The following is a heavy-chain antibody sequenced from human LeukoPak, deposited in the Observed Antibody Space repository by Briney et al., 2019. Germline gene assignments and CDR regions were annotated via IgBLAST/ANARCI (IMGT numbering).Heavy chain of an antibody. D-gene: IGHD3-10*01. CDR2: ISNDGRKT. Sequence: GGSLRLSCAASGFTFSTYGMHWVRQAPGKGLEWVTVISNDGRKTYCADSVKGRFTISRDNSKNTLYLQMNSLRAEDTAVYYCARDLVYGDSFDYWGQGTLVTVSS. CDR3: ARDLVYGDSFDY. J-gene: IGHJ4*02. CDR1: GFTFSTYG. V-gene: IGHV3-30*04.